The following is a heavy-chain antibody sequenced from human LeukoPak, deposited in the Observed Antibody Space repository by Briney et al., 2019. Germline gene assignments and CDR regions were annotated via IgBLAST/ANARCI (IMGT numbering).Heavy chain of an antibody. Sequence: SETLSLTCIVSGGSISSYYWSWIRQPPGKGLEWIGYIYYSGSTNYNPSLKSRVTMPVDTSKNQFSLKLSSVPAADPAVYYCAQEAEGSYLKNWGQGTLVTVPS. CDR1: GGSISSYY. J-gene: IGHJ4*02. CDR3: AQEAEGSYLKN. D-gene: IGHD1-26*01. V-gene: IGHV4-59*01. CDR2: IYYSGST.